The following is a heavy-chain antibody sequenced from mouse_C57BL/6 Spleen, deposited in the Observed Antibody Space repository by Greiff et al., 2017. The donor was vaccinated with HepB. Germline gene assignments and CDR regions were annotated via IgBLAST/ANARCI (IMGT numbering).Heavy chain of an antibody. CDR3: ARENWGFAY. D-gene: IGHD4-1*01. V-gene: IGHV1-59*01. CDR2: IDPSDSYT. CDR1: GYTFTSYW. Sequence: QVQLQQPGAELVRPGTSVKLSCKASGYTFTSYWMHWVKQRPGQGLEWIGVIDPSDSYTNYNQKFKGKATLTVDTSSSTAYMQLSSLTSADSAVYYCARENWGFAYWGQGTLVTVSA. J-gene: IGHJ3*01.